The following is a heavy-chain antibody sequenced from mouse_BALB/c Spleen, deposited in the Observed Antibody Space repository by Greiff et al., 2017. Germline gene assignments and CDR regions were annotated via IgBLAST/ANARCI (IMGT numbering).Heavy chain of an antibody. V-gene: IGHV1-69*02. D-gene: IGHD2-12*01. Sequence: QVQLKQPGAELVKPGASVKLSCKASGYTFTSYWMHWVKQRPGQGLEWIGEIDPSDSYTNYNQKFKGKATLTVDKSSSTAYMQLSSLTSEDSAVYYCARGGRRYFDVWGAGTTVTVSS. J-gene: IGHJ1*01. CDR3: ARGGRRYFDV. CDR2: IDPSDSYT. CDR1: GYTFTSYW.